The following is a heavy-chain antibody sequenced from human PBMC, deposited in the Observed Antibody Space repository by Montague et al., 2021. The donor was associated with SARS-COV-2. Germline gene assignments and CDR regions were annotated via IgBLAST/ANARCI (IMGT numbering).Heavy chain of an antibody. CDR2: IYYSGTA. J-gene: IGHJ5*02. D-gene: IGHD3-10*01. CDR3: ARLVGGRETRFDP. Sequence: SETLSLTCTVSSGSISTYYWSWIRQPPGKRLEWIGYIYYSGTAKYNPSLKSRVTISVDTSKNQFSLKVRSVTAADTAVYYCARLVGGRETRFDPWGQGTLVTVSS. V-gene: IGHV4-59*08. CDR1: SGSISTYY.